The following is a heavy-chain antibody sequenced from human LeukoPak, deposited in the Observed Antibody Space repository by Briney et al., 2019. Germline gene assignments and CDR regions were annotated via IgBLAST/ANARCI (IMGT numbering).Heavy chain of an antibody. D-gene: IGHD6-13*01. CDR3: ARASIAAAGTPFDY. CDR2: IYTSGST. Sequence: SETLSLTCTVSGGSISSYYWSWIRQPAGKGLEWIGRIYTSGSTNYNPSLKSRVTISVDKSKNQFSLKLSSVTAADTAVYYCARASIAAAGTPFDYWGQGTLVTVSS. CDR1: GGSISSYY. J-gene: IGHJ4*02. V-gene: IGHV4-4*07.